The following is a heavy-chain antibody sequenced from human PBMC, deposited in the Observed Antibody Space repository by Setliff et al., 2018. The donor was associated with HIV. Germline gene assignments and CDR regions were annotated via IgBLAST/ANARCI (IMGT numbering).Heavy chain of an antibody. CDR1: GGSISGTNYV. Sequence: SETLSLTCTVFGGSISGTNYVWGWIRQTPRKGLEWIGTIHYSGSTYHNPSLESRITISVDTSKNQFFLRLNSVTAADTAVYYCAREERGWSNRGAFDVWGLGTMVTVS. CDR2: IHYSGST. D-gene: IGHD6-19*01. V-gene: IGHV4-39*07. CDR3: AREERGWSNRGAFDV. J-gene: IGHJ3*01.